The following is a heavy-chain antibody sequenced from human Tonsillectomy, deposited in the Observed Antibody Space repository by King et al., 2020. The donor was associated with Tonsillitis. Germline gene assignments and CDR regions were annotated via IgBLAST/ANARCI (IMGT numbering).Heavy chain of an antibody. D-gene: IGHD6-13*01. J-gene: IGHJ4*02. V-gene: IGHV3-33*06. CDR2: IWDDGSYK. CDR3: AKFGGSSSWYGDY. Sequence: VQLVESGGGVVQPGRSLRLSCAASGFTFSSYGMHWVRQAPGKGLEWVAVIWDDGSYKYYADSVKGRFTISRDNSKNTLNLQMNRLRVEDTAVYYCAKFGGSSSWYGDYWGQGTLVTVSS. CDR1: GFTFSSYG.